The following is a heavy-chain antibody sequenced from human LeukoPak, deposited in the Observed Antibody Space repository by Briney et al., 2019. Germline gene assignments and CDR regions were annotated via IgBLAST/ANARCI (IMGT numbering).Heavy chain of an antibody. D-gene: IGHD3-3*01. J-gene: IGHJ3*02. CDR2: INPNSGGT. CDR1: GYTFSGYY. V-gene: IGHV1-2*02. CDR3: ARSRTIFGVVIIPGGAFDI. Sequence: ASVKYSCKASGYTFSGYYMHWVRQAPGQGLEWMGWINPNSGGTNYAQKFQGRVTMTRDTSISTAYMELSRLRSDDTAVYYCARSRTIFGVVIIPGGAFDIWGQGTMVTVSS.